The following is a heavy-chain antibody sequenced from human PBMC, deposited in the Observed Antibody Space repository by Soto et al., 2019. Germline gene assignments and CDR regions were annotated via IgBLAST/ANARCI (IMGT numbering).Heavy chain of an antibody. D-gene: IGHD1-7*01. Sequence: SETLSLTCAVYGGSFSGYYWSWIRQPPGKGLERIGEINHSGSTNYNPSLNGRVTISVDTSKNQFSLKLSSVTAADTAVYYCAGLIGRTTRLWYYYYGMDVWGQGTTVTVSS. CDR1: GGSFSGYY. J-gene: IGHJ6*02. CDR3: AGLIGRTTRLWYYYYGMDV. V-gene: IGHV4-34*01. CDR2: INHSGST.